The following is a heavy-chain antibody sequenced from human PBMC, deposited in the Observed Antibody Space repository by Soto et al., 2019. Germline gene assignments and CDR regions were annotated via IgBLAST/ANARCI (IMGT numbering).Heavy chain of an antibody. J-gene: IGHJ4*02. CDR2: ISFDGINR. Sequence: QVQLVESGGGGVQPGESLTLSCAASGFTFRNYAMHWVRQAPGKGLEWVAIISFDGINRFYRDTVKGRFTISRDNSKNTLYLGMSSVRAEDTAVYFCARDLSYCSGGSCYQHDGSDNGGQGTLVTVSS. CDR1: GFTFRNYA. CDR3: ARDLSYCSGGSCYQHDGSDN. D-gene: IGHD2-15*01. V-gene: IGHV3-30*04.